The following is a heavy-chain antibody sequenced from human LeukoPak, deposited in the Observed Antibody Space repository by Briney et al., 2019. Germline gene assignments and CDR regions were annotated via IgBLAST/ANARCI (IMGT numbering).Heavy chain of an antibody. V-gene: IGHV1-2*02. CDR1: GYTFTGYY. D-gene: IGHD3-22*01. CDR2: INPNSGGT. Sequence: ASVKVSCKASGYTFTGYYMHWVRQAPGQGLEWMGWINPNSGGTNYAQKFQGRVTMTRDTSISTAYMELSRLRSDDTAVYYCAREAYYYDSSGIDYWGQGTLVTVSS. CDR3: AREAYYYDSSGIDY. J-gene: IGHJ4*02.